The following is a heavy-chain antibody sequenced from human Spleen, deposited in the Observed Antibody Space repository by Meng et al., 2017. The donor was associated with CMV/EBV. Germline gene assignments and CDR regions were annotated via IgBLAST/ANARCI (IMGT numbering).Heavy chain of an antibody. CDR3: TTDDHSSSWNYYYGMDV. Sequence: ASVKVSCKASGYTFTSFGINWVRQAPGQGLEWMGWISGYDGDTNYAPKFQGRVTMTTDTSTSTAYLELGSLKSNDTAVYYCTTDDHSSSWNYYYGMDVWGQGTTVTVSS. CDR1: GYTFTSFG. J-gene: IGHJ6*02. V-gene: IGHV1-18*01. CDR2: ISGYDGDT. D-gene: IGHD6-13*01.